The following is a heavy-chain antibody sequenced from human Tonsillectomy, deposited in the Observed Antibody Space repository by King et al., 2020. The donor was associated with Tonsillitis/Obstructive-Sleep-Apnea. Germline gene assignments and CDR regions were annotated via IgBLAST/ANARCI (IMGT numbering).Heavy chain of an antibody. CDR1: GGSFSGYY. CDR2: INQSGST. CDR3: AGESTAYYDFWSGFWFDP. D-gene: IGHD3-3*01. V-gene: IGHV4-34*01. J-gene: IGHJ5*02. Sequence: VQLQQWGAGLLKPSETLSLTCAVYGGSFSGYYWSWIRQPPGKGLEWIGEINQSGSTNYNPSLKSRVTISVDTAKNRFSLKLSSVTAADTAVYYCAGESTAYYDFWSGFWFDPWGQGTLVTVSS.